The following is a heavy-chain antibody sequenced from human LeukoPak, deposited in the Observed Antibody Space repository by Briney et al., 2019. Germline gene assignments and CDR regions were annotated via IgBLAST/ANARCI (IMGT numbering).Heavy chain of an antibody. D-gene: IGHD6-13*01. CDR3: ARSGIAAAGGLGY. Sequence: GESLKISCKASVFSFTNYWIAWVRQKPGEGLEWMGNIYPGDSDTRYNPSFQGQVTISADTSNKTAYLQWSSLKASDTAMYYCARSGIAAAGGLGYWGQGTLVTVSS. CDR2: IYPGDSDT. J-gene: IGHJ4*02. CDR1: VFSFTNYW. V-gene: IGHV5-51*01.